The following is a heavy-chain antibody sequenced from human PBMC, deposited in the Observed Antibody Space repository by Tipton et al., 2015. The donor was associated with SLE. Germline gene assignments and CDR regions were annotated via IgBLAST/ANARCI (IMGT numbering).Heavy chain of an antibody. J-gene: IGHJ6*02. CDR2: ISSNGGST. CDR3: AKDGGRGYYYYGMDV. Sequence: SLRLSCAASGFTFSSYAMHWVRQAPGRGLEYVSAISSNGGSTYYANSVKGRFTISRDNSKNTLYLQMGSLRAEDMAVYYCAKDGGRGYYYYGMDVWGQGTTVTVSS. D-gene: IGHD3-16*01. V-gene: IGHV3-64*01. CDR1: GFTFSSYA.